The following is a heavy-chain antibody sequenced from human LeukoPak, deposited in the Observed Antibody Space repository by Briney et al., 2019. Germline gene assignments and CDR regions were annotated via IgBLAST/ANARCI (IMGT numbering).Heavy chain of an antibody. J-gene: IGHJ5*02. CDR1: GFTFSSYA. D-gene: IGHD3-10*01. Sequence: GGSLRLSCAASGFTFSSYAMHWVRQAPGKGLEWEAVISYDGSNKYYADSVKGRFTIPRDNSKNTLYLQMNSLRAEDTAVYYCASPMVRGVMEKWFDPWGQGTLVTVSS. CDR3: ASPMVRGVMEKWFDP. CDR2: ISYDGSNK. V-gene: IGHV3-30*04.